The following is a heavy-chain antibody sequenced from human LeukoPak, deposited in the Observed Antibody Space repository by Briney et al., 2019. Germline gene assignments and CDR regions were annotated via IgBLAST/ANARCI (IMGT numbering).Heavy chain of an antibody. CDR3: ARSGGYFDY. CDR2: IYYSGST. CDR1: GGSISSYY. D-gene: IGHD3-10*01. J-gene: IGHJ4*02. Sequence: SETLSLTCTVSGGSISSYYWSWIRQPPGKGLEWIGYIYYSGSTNYNPSLKSRVTISVDTSKNQFSLKLSSVTAADTAVYYCARSGGYFDYWGQGTLVTVSS. V-gene: IGHV4-59*12.